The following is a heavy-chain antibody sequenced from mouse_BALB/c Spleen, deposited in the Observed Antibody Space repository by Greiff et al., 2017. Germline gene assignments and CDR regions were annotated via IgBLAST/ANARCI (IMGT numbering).Heavy chain of an antibody. J-gene: IGHJ4*01. CDR2: IWAGGGT. Sequence: VMLVESGPGLVAPSQSLSITCTVSGFSLTSYGVHWVRQPPGKGLEWLGVIWAGGGTNYNSALMSRLSISKDNSKSQVFLKMNSLQTDDTAMYYCARGAGTSPYYAMDYWGQGTSVTVSS. CDR3: ARGAGTSPYYAMDY. V-gene: IGHV2-9*02. CDR1: GFSLTSYG. D-gene: IGHD4-1*01.